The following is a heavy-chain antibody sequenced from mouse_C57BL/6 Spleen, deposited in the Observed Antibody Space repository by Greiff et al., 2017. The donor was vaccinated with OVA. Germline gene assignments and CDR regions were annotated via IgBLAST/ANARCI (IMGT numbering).Heavy chain of an antibody. D-gene: IGHD2-3*01. V-gene: IGHV5-6*01. CDR2: ISSGGSYT. Sequence: EVQLVESGGDLVKPGGSLKLSCAASGFTFSSYGMSWVRQTPDKRLEWVATISSGGSYTYYPDSVKGRFTISIDNAKNTLYRQMSSLKSEDTAMYYCARREGDGYYYFDYWGQGTTLTVSS. CDR1: GFTFSSYG. J-gene: IGHJ2*01. CDR3: ARREGDGYYYFDY.